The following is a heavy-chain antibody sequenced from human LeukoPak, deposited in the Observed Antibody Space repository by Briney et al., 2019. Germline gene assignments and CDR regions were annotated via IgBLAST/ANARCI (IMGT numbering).Heavy chain of an antibody. CDR2: VSGSGGNT. CDR1: GFTFSSYA. Sequence: GGSLRLSCAASGFTFSSYAMNWVRQPPGKGLEWVSAVSGSGGNTYYTDSVKDRFTISRDNSKNILLLQMSSLTAEDTALYYCARGQWLVTSSFDSWGQGTLVTVSS. D-gene: IGHD6-19*01. CDR3: ARGQWLVTSSFDS. J-gene: IGHJ4*02. V-gene: IGHV3-23*01.